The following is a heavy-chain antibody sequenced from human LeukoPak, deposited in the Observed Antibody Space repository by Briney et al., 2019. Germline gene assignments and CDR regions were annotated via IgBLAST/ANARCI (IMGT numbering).Heavy chain of an antibody. CDR2: INQAGSEK. D-gene: IGHD2/OR15-2a*01. Sequence: GGTLRLSCAASGFTFRIYWMTWVRQAPGKGLEWVANINQAGSEKYYVDSVKGRFTISRDNARNSLYLQMNSLRAEDTALYYCARDNTYGMDVWGQGTTVT. CDR1: GFTFRIYW. CDR3: ARDNTYGMDV. V-gene: IGHV3-7*05. J-gene: IGHJ6*02.